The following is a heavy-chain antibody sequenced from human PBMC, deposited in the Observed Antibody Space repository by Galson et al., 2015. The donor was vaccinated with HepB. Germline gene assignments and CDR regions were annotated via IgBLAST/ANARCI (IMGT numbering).Heavy chain of an antibody. J-gene: IGHJ4*02. CDR1: GGTFSSYT. Sequence: SVKVSCKASGGTFSSYTISWVRQAPGQGLEWMGRIIPILGIANYAQKFQGRVTITADKSTSTAYMELSSLRSEDTAVYYCARDISSGWIDYWGQGTLVTVSS. CDR3: ARDISSGWIDY. V-gene: IGHV1-69*02. D-gene: IGHD6-19*01. CDR2: IIPILGIA.